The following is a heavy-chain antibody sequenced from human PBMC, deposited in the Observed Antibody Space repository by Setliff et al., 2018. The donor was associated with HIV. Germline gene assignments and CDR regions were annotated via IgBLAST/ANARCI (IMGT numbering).Heavy chain of an antibody. Sequence: SETLSLTCAVYGGFFSGYYWSWIRQPPGKGLEWIGYIYYNGNTNYNPSLKSRVTISVDTSKNQFSLKLSSVTAADTAVYYCARHRRDYYGSGGYSAWGQGTLVTVSS. CDR3: ARHRRDYYGSGGYSA. D-gene: IGHD3-10*01. V-gene: IGHV4-59*08. J-gene: IGHJ5*02. CDR2: IYYNGNT. CDR1: GGFFSGYY.